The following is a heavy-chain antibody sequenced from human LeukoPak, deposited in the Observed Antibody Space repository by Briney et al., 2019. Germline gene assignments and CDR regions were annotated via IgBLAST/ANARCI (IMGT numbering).Heavy chain of an antibody. CDR3: ARQGLYDSSDFWTFQH. J-gene: IGHJ1*01. CDR1: GFSFSDYY. Sequence: PGGSLRLSCVASGFSFSDYYMSWIRQTPEEGLEWLSYISSSSDYKNYADSLKGRFTISRDNAKNSVYLQMNSLRAEDTAVYYCARQGLYDSSDFWTFQHWGQGTLVTVSS. D-gene: IGHD3/OR15-3a*01. CDR2: ISSSSDYK. V-gene: IGHV3-11*06.